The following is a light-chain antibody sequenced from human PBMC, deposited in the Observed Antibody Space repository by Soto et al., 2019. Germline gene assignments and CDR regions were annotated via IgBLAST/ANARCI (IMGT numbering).Light chain of an antibody. CDR3: ETWDSNTRV. J-gene: IGLJ2*01. V-gene: IGLV4-60*02. CDR1: SGHSSYI. Sequence: QPVLTQSSSASASLGSSVKLTCTLSSGHSSYIIAWHQQQPGKAPRYLMNLEGSGSYNKGSGVPDRFSGSSSGADRYLTISNLQFEDEANYFCETWDSNTRVFGGGTKLTVL. CDR2: LEGSGSY.